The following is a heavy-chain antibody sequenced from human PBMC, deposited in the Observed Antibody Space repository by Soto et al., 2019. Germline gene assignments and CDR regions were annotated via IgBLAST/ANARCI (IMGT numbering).Heavy chain of an antibody. CDR3: ARARFSQWSQDYYGLDV. Sequence: LPVGSLSTYFWTWIRQPPGKGLEWIGEINHSGSPNYSPSLRGRVTISLDTSKKQFSLNLSSVTAADTAVYFCARARFSQWSQDYYGLDVWGQGTTVTVS. J-gene: IGHJ6*02. CDR1: VGSLSTYF. V-gene: IGHV4-34*01. CDR2: INHSGSP. D-gene: IGHD3-3*01.